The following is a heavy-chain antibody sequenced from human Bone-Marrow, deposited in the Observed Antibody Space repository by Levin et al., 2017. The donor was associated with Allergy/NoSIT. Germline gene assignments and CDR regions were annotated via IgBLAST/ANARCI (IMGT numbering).Heavy chain of an antibody. D-gene: IGHD1-26*01. Sequence: ASVKVSCKASGGTFSGYAISWLRQAPGQGLEWMGDIIPILGIPSYPQKFQGRVTITADDSTRTASMELRRLTSDDTAVYYCAREGVGQLLRPIPGRSLDYWGQGTLVTVSS. CDR3: AREGVGQLLRPIPGRSLDY. CDR2: IIPILGIP. CDR1: GGTFSGYA. J-gene: IGHJ4*02. V-gene: IGHV1-69*13.